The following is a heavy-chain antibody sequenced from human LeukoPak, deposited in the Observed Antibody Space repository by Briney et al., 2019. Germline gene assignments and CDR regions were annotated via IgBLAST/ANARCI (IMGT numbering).Heavy chain of an antibody. Sequence: GGSLRLSCAASGFTFSDYYMSWIRQAPGKGLEWVANIKQDGSEKYYVDSVKGRFTISRDNAKNSLYLQMNSLRAEDTAVYYCARDWLSGYGSWGQGTLVTVSS. CDR3: ARDWLSGYGS. D-gene: IGHD5-12*01. V-gene: IGHV3-7*01. J-gene: IGHJ5*02. CDR1: GFTFSDYY. CDR2: IKQDGSEK.